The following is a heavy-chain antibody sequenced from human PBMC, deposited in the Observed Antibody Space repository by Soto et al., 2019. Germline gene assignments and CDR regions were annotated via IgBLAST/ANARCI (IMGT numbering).Heavy chain of an antibody. J-gene: IGHJ5*01. CDR1: GGVFRNYA. CDR3: ARDRWGSYSFDS. D-gene: IGHD1-26*01. Sequence: QVQLVQSGAEVKKPGSSVKVSCKASGGVFRNYAINWVRQAPGQGLEWMGGIIPVFGTADYPQKFQGRVPITADESTTTAYMELTSLKTEDTAVYFCARDRWGSYSFDSWGQGPLVTVAS. CDR2: IIPVFGTA. V-gene: IGHV1-69*01.